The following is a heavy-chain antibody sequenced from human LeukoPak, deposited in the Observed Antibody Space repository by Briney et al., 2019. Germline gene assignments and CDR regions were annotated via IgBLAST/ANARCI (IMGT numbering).Heavy chain of an antibody. CDR2: ISSSGTTI. J-gene: IGHJ4*02. D-gene: IGHD3-10*01. CDR1: GFTFSDFY. V-gene: IGHV3-11*01. Sequence: GGSLRLSCAASGFTFSDFYVSWIRQAPGKGLEWVSYISSSGTTIYYADSVKGRFTISRDNAKNSLSLQMNNLRADDTAVYYCVGGRSTYFGSGDWGQGTLVTVSS. CDR3: VGGRSTYFGSGD.